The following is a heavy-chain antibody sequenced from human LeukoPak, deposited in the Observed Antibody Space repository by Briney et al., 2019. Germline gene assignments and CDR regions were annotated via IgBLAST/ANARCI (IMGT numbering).Heavy chain of an antibody. J-gene: IGHJ4*02. Sequence: GSLRLSCAASGFTFSSYAMSWVRQAPGKGLEWVSAISGSGDSTYYGDSVKGRFTISRVNSKSTLYLQMNSLRAEDTAVYYCAKTRPLDSSSWSHGDYWGQGTLVTVSS. V-gene: IGHV3-23*01. D-gene: IGHD6-13*01. CDR2: ISGSGDST. CDR1: GFTFSSYA. CDR3: AKTRPLDSSSWSHGDY.